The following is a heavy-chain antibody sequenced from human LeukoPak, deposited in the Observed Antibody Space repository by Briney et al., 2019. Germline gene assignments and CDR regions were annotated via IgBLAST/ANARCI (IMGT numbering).Heavy chain of an antibody. CDR1: GGSISSSSYY. Sequence: KPSETLSLTCTVSGGSISSSSYYWGWIRQPPGKGLEWIGSIYYSGSTYYNPSLKSRVTISVDTSKNQFSLKLSSVTAADTAVYYCARSSSVAGIERDHWGQGTLVTVSS. J-gene: IGHJ4*02. CDR3: ARSSSVAGIERDH. CDR2: IYYSGST. V-gene: IGHV4-39*07. D-gene: IGHD6-19*01.